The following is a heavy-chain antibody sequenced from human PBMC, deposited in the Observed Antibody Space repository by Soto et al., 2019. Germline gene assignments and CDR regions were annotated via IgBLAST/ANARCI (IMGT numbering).Heavy chain of an antibody. CDR2: ISVSGGTT. CDR1: GFTFNNYA. V-gene: IGHV3-23*01. CDR3: AKGLYYYDSSGYRVFGY. J-gene: IGHJ4*02. Sequence: GSLRLSCAASGFTFNNYALTWVRQAPGKGLEWVSTISVSGGTTHYSDSVKGRFTISRDNSKKTVYLQMHGLRADDTAVYYCAKGLYYYDSSGYRVFGYWGQGALVTVSS. D-gene: IGHD3-22*01.